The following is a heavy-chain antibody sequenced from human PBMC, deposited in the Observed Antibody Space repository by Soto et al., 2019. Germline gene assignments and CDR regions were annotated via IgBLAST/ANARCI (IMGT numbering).Heavy chain of an antibody. J-gene: IGHJ3*02. Sequence: PSETLSLICTVSGGSISSYYWSWIRQPPGKGLEWIGYIYYNGNTNYNPSLKSRATISVDTSKKQFSLKLSSVTAADTAVYYCANVGDGYNLESAFDIWGQGTIVTVSS. CDR1: GGSISSYY. V-gene: IGHV4-59*01. CDR2: IYYNGNT. D-gene: IGHD5-12*01. CDR3: ANVGDGYNLESAFDI.